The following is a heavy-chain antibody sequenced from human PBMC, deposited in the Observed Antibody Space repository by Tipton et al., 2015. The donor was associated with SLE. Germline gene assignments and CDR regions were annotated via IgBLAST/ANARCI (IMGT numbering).Heavy chain of an antibody. J-gene: IGHJ4*02. D-gene: IGHD2-15*01. Sequence: QSGPEVKKPGSSVKVSCKASGGSFTNYAISWVRQAPGQGLEWMGGIIPIFGTANYAQKFQGRVTITADESTSTAYMELSSLRSEDRAVYYCARDRCSGGSCYFDYWGQGTPVTVSS. V-gene: IGHV1-69*01. CDR1: GGSFTNYA. CDR2: IIPIFGTA. CDR3: ARDRCSGGSCYFDY.